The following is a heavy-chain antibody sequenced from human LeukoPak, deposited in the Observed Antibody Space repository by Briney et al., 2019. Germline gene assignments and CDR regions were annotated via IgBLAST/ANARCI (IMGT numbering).Heavy chain of an antibody. CDR2: INHSGST. V-gene: IGHV4-34*01. CDR3: ARVPYGDYFDY. Sequence: SETLSLTCTVSGGSISSYYWSWIRQPPGKGLEWIGEINHSGSTNYNPSLKSRVTISVDTSKNQFSLKLSSVTAADTAVYYCARVPYGDYFDYWGQGTLVTVSS. D-gene: IGHD4-17*01. J-gene: IGHJ4*02. CDR1: GGSISSYY.